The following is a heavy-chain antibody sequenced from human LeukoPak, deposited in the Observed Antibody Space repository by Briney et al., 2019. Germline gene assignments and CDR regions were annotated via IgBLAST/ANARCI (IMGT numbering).Heavy chain of an antibody. V-gene: IGHV3-33*01. CDR1: GFTFSSYG. CDR3: ARMWELYYYDY. J-gene: IGHJ4*02. D-gene: IGHD1-26*01. CDR2: IWYDGSNK. Sequence: GGSLRLSCAASGFTFSSYGMHWVRQAPGKGLEWVAVIWYDGSNKYYADSVKGRFTISRDNSKNSLYLQMNSLRAEDTAVYYCARMWELYYYDYWGQGTLVTVSS.